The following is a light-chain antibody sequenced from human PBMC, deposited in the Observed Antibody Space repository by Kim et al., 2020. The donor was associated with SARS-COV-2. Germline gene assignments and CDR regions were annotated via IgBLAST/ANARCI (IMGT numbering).Light chain of an antibody. Sequence: SSELTQDPAVPVALGQTVRITCQGDSLRTYYATWYQQKPGQAPILLIYGKNNRPSGIPDRFSGSTSGNTASLTITGTQAGDEADYYCNSRDSNNDVVFGG. J-gene: IGLJ2*01. CDR2: GKN. V-gene: IGLV3-19*01. CDR1: SLRTYY. CDR3: NSRDSNNDVV.